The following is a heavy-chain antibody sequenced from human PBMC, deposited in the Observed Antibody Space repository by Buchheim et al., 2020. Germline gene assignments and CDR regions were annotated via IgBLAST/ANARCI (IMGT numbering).Heavy chain of an antibody. V-gene: IGHV3-30*18. CDR3: AKDWDMVSAAGNFFDY. Sequence: QVQLVESGGGVVQPGRSLRLSCAASGFIFSSYGMHWVRQAPGKGLEWVAVISYDGSNKYYVDSVKGRFTIFRDNPKNTLYLKMNSLRAEDTAVYYCAKDWDMVSAAGNFFDYWGQGTLVTVSS. D-gene: IGHD6-25*01. J-gene: IGHJ4*02. CDR2: ISYDGSNK. CDR1: GFIFSSYG.